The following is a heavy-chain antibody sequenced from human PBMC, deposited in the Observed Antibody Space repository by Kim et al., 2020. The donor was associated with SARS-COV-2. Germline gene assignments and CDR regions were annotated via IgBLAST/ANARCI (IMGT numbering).Heavy chain of an antibody. J-gene: IGHJ5*02. CDR1: GFTFSSYR. V-gene: IGHV3-48*04. D-gene: IGHD6-13*01. CDR2: ISSSSSTI. CDR3: ARDLGLERGEPGIAAAGTSNP. Sequence: GGSLRLSCAASGFTFSSYRMNWVRQAPGKGLEWVSYISSSSSTIYYADSVKGRFTISRDNAKNSLYLQMNSLGAEDTAVYYCARDLGLERGEPGIAAAGTSNPWGQGTLVTVSS.